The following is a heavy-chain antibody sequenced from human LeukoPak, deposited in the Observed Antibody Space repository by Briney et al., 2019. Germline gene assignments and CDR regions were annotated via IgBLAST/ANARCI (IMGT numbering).Heavy chain of an antibody. CDR1: TFIFSSST. CDR2: IKSKTDGGTT. J-gene: IGHJ4*02. D-gene: IGHD3-22*01. CDR3: TTDQVGPHATMIVVVTCFDY. V-gene: IGHV3-15*01. Sequence: PGGSLRLSCAASTFIFSSSTMSWVRQAPGKGLEWVGRIKSKTDGGTTDYAAPVKGRFTISRDDSKNTLYLQMNSLKTEDTAVYYCTTDQVGPHATMIVVVTCFDYWGQGTLVTVSS.